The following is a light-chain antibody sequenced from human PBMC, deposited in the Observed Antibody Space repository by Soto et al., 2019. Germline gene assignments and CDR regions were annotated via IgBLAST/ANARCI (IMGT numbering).Light chain of an antibody. J-gene: IGKJ1*01. Sequence: EIVMTQSPGTLSVSPGERATLSCRASQSVSGNLAWYQQKPGQAPRLLIYGPSTRATGIPARFSGSGSGTEFTLTIRSLQSEDFAVYYCQQYNNWPRTFGQGTKVEVK. V-gene: IGKV3-15*01. CDR3: QQYNNWPRT. CDR2: GPS. CDR1: QSVSGN.